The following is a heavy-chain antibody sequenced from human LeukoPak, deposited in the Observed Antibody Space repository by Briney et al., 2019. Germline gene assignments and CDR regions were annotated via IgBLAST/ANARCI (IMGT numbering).Heavy chain of an antibody. Sequence: GGSLRLSCAASGFTFSSYAMSWVRQAPGKGLEWVSAISGSGGSTYYADSVKGRFTISRDNAKKSLYLQMNSLRAEDTAVYYCAISSGWYVNYFDYWGQGTLVTVSS. CDR2: ISGSGGST. CDR1: GFTFSSYA. J-gene: IGHJ4*02. V-gene: IGHV3-23*01. D-gene: IGHD6-19*01. CDR3: AISSGWYVNYFDY.